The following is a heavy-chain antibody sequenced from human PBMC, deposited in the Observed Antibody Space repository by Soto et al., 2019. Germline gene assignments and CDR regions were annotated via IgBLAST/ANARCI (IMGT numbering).Heavy chain of an antibody. Sequence: SETLSLTCTVSGGSISSGGYYWSWIRQHPGKGLEWIGYIYYSGSTYYNPSLKSRVTISVDTSKNQFSLKLSSVTAADTAVYYCARGGYSYLSASPYYYGMDVWGQGTTVTVS. J-gene: IGHJ6*02. CDR1: GGSISSGGYY. CDR3: ARGGYSYLSASPYYYGMDV. CDR2: IYYSGST. V-gene: IGHV4-31*03. D-gene: IGHD5-18*01.